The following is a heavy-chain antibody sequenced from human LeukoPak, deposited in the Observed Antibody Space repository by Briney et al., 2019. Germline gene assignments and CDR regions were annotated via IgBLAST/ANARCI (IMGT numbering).Heavy chain of an antibody. J-gene: IGHJ4*02. D-gene: IGHD3-16*01. CDR1: GFTFSSYW. V-gene: IGHV3-7*03. Sequence: GGSLRLSCAASGFTFSSYWMSWVRQAPGKGLEWVANINQDGSEKYYVDSVKGRFTISRDNAKNSLYLQMNSLRAEDTAVYYCAKGYYDYVWGSYYFDYWGQGTLVTVSP. CDR2: INQDGSEK. CDR3: AKGYYDYVWGSYYFDY.